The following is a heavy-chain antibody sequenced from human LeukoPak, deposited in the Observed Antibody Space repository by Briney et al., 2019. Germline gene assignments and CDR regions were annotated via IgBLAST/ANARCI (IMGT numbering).Heavy chain of an antibody. CDR3: ARAPSAGNFVLYYFDY. Sequence: PGGSLRLSCAASGFTYSSYSMSWVRQAPGKGLEWVSYISSTSSTIYYADSVKGRFTVSRDNAKNSLYLQMNSLRAEDTAVYYCARAPSAGNFVLYYFDYWGQGTLVTVSS. V-gene: IGHV3-48*01. CDR1: GFTYSSYS. CDR2: ISSTSSTI. J-gene: IGHJ4*02. D-gene: IGHD3-16*02.